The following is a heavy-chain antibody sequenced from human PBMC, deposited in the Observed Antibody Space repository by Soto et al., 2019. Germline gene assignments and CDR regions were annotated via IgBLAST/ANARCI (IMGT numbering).Heavy chain of an antibody. CDR2: INHSGST. CDR1: GGSFSGYY. Sequence: SETLSLTCAVYGGSFSGYYWSWIRQPPGKGLEWIGEINHSGSTNYNPSLKSRVTISADTSKNQLSLKLSSVTAADTAVYYCARAPIFGVVIGMDVWDQGTTGTVYS. CDR3: ARAPIFGVVIGMDV. J-gene: IGHJ6*02. D-gene: IGHD3-3*01. V-gene: IGHV4-34*01.